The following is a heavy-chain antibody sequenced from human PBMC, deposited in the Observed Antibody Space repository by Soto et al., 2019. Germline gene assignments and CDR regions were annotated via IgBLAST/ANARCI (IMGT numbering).Heavy chain of an antibody. Sequence: QVQLQESGPGLVKPSGTLSLTCAVSGGSISSSNWWSWVRQPPGKGLEWIGEIYHSGSTNYNPSLQSRVTRPVDKPKNQSSLKLSSVTAADTAVDYCARWVANYGMDVWGQGTTVTVSS. J-gene: IGHJ6*02. CDR1: GGSISSSNW. V-gene: IGHV4-4*02. CDR3: ARWVANYGMDV. D-gene: IGHD5-12*01. CDR2: IYHSGST.